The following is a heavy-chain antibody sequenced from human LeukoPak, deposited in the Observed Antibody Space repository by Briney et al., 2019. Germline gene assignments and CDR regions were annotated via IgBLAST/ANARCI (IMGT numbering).Heavy chain of an antibody. Sequence: GGSLRLSCAASGFTFSNYDMNWVRQAPGKGLEWVSAISGNGGNTYYAASVRGRFTISRDNSKNTLYLQMDSLRAEDTALYYCAKDIYCSVGSCYSDFGYWGQGTLVTVSS. D-gene: IGHD2-15*01. J-gene: IGHJ4*02. CDR1: GFTFSNYD. V-gene: IGHV3-23*01. CDR2: ISGNGGNT. CDR3: AKDIYCSVGSCYSDFGY.